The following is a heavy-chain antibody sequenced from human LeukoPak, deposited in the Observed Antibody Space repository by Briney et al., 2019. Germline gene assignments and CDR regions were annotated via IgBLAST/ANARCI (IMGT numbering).Heavy chain of an antibody. V-gene: IGHV1-18*01. Sequence: VASVKVSCKASGYTFTSNSINWVRQAPGQGLEWMGWISTYNGETIYAQKVQGRVTMTTDTSTSTAYMELRSLRSDDTAVYYCAKDHWRDGSSSFDDWGQGTLVTVSS. CDR1: GYTFTSNS. D-gene: IGHD6-6*01. CDR2: ISTYNGET. CDR3: AKDHWRDGSSSFDD. J-gene: IGHJ4*02.